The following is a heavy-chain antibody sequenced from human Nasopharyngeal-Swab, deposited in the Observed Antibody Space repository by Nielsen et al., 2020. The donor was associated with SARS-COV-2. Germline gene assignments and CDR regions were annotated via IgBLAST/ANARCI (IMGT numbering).Heavy chain of an antibody. CDR3: ARVSSGWYAYYYYAMDV. CDR2: ISYDGSNK. J-gene: IGHJ6*02. V-gene: IGHV3-30*04. D-gene: IGHD6-19*01. Sequence: GGSLRLSCAASGFTFSSYAMHWVRQAPGKGLEWVAVISYDGSNKYYADSVKGRFTISRDNSKNTLYLQMNSLRAEDTAVYYCARVSSGWYAYYYYAMDVWGQGTTVTVSS. CDR1: GFTFSSYA.